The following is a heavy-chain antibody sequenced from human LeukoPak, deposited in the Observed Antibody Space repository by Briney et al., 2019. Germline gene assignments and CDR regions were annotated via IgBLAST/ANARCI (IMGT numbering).Heavy chain of an antibody. Sequence: GGSLRLSCAASGFTVSGNYMSWVRQAPGKGLEWVSIIYSGCTTYYADSVKGRFTISRDSSQNTLYLHMNSLRAEDTALYYCAASSGYYPAGFDYWGQGTLVTVSS. CDR1: GFTVSGNY. D-gene: IGHD3-22*01. V-gene: IGHV3-53*01. CDR2: IYSGCTT. CDR3: AASSGYYPAGFDY. J-gene: IGHJ4*02.